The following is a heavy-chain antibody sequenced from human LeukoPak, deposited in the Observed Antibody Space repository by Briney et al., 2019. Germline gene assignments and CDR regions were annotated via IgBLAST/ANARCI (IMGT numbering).Heavy chain of an antibody. Sequence: GGSLRLSCAASGFTFSSYAMHWVRQAPGKGLEWVAVISYDGSNKYYADSMMGRFTISRDNSKNTLYLQMNSLRAEDTALYYCARAELLSLDYWGQGTLVTVSS. CDR2: ISYDGSNK. V-gene: IGHV3-30*04. CDR3: ARAELLSLDY. CDR1: GFTFSSYA. D-gene: IGHD1-7*01. J-gene: IGHJ4*02.